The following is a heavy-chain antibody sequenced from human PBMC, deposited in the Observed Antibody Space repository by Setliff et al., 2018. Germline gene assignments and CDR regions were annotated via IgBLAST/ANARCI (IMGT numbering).Heavy chain of an antibody. CDR1: GHSIDSDSY. CDR2: LYRTANT. Sequence: SETLSLTCAVSGHSIDSDSYWGWIRQSPGKGLEWIGSLYRTANTYYNPAVRSRATISPDTSKNQFSLKLTSVTAADTAVYYCARQSGSGSSPYFDFWGQGTLVTVSS. J-gene: IGHJ4*02. D-gene: IGHD3-10*01. CDR3: ARQSGSGSSPYFDF. V-gene: IGHV4-38-2*01.